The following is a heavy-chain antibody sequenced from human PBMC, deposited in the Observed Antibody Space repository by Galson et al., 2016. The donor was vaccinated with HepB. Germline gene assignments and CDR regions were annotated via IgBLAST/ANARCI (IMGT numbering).Heavy chain of an antibody. V-gene: IGHV1-3*01. J-gene: IGHJ4*02. D-gene: IGHD6-13*01. CDR2: INAGNGDI. CDR1: GYSFTSYT. CDR3: VRERGSTSWYYFDY. Sequence: SVKVSCKASGYSFTSYTMHWVRQAPGQGLEWMGWINAGNGDIKYSQNFQGRATITRDTSASTAYMELISLRSEDTAVYYCVRERGSTSWYYFDYWGQGTLVTVSS.